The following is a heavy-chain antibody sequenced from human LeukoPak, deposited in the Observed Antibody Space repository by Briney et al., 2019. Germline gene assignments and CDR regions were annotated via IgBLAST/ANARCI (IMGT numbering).Heavy chain of an antibody. D-gene: IGHD3-22*01. CDR3: ARVTYYYDSSGYYSHQLYYFDY. J-gene: IGHJ4*02. V-gene: IGHV3-23*01. Sequence: GGSLRLSCAASGFTFSSYAMSWVRQAPGKGLEWVSAISGSGGSTYYADSVKGRFTISRDNSKNTLYLQMNSLRAEDTAVYYCARVTYYYDSSGYYSHQLYYFDYWGQGTLVTVSS. CDR2: ISGSGGST. CDR1: GFTFSSYA.